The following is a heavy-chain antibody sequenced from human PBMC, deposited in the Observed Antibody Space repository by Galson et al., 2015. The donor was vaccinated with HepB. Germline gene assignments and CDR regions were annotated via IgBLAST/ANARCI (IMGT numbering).Heavy chain of an antibody. CDR2: IYPDNSDT. V-gene: IGHV5-51*01. J-gene: IGHJ4*02. CDR1: GYSFSGYW. D-gene: IGHD6-13*01. Sequence: QSGAEVTEAGESLRISCKGSGYSFSGYWISWVRQMPGKGLEWMGIIYPDNSDTRYSPSFQGQVTISADKSISTAYLQWNSLKAPETAMYYCARYGGEPLAANWFDYWGQGTLVTVSS. CDR3: ARYGGEPLAANWFDY.